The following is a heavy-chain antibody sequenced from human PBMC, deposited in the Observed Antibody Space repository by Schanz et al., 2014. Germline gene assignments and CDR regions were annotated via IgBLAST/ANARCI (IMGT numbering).Heavy chain of an antibody. V-gene: IGHV3-30*04. Sequence: QVQLVESGGDVVQPGMSLTLSCAASGFPFSRYALHWVRQAPGKGLEWVALISYEESDRHYADSVKGRFTISRDNSKNEMYLQMNSLRVEDTAIYYCVRDPAYYLEGAFDAFDVWGQGTTVTVSS. J-gene: IGHJ3*01. CDR2: ISYEESDR. CDR1: GFPFSRYA. D-gene: IGHD3-10*01. CDR3: VRDPAYYLEGAFDAFDV.